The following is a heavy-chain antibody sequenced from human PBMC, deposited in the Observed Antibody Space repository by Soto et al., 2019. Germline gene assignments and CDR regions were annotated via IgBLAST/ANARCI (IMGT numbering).Heavy chain of an antibody. D-gene: IGHD1-1*01. V-gene: IGHV3-11*06. CDR1: GFTFSDYY. CDR2: ISSSSSYT. CDR3: ARGRNWNQKTYFGMDV. J-gene: IGHJ6*02. Sequence: QVQLVQSGGGLVRPGGSLRLSCAASGFTFSDYYMSWIRQAPGKGLEWVSHISSSSSYTNYADSVKGRFTISRDNAKNSLYLQMNSLEIEDTAVYYCARGRNWNQKTYFGMDVWGQGTTVTVSS.